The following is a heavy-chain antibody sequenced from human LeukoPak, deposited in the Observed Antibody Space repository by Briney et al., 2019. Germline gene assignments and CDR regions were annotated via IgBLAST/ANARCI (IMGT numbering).Heavy chain of an antibody. D-gene: IGHD5-18*01. J-gene: IGHJ3*02. CDR3: ARGMGYSYGHPQGAFDI. CDR2: MSAYNGKT. CDR1: GYSFTSYG. V-gene: IGHV1-18*01. Sequence: ASVKVFCKASGYSFTSYGFNWVRQAPGQGLEWMGWMSAYNGKTNYAHSLQGRVTVTADTSTSTAYMELRSLRSEDTAVYYCARGMGYSYGHPQGAFDIWGQGTMVTVSS.